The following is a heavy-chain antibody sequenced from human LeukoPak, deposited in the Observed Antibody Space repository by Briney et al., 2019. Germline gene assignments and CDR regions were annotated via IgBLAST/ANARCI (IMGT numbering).Heavy chain of an antibody. J-gene: IGHJ4*02. Sequence: PGGSLRLSCAASGFTFSSYSMNWVRQAPGKGLEWVSSISSSSSYIYYADSVKGRFTISGDNAKNSLYLQMNSLRAEDTAVYYCARGSHLSMVRGVIINDRYYFDYWGQGTLVTVSS. CDR2: ISSSSSYI. D-gene: IGHD3-10*01. CDR1: GFTFSSYS. V-gene: IGHV3-21*01. CDR3: ARGSHLSMVRGVIINDRYYFDY.